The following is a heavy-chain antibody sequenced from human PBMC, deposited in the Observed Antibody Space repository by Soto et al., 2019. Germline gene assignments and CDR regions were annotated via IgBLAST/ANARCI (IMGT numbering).Heavy chain of an antibody. V-gene: IGHV4-31*03. CDR3: ERQTGTIDGMDV. J-gene: IGHJ6*02. CDR2: IYYSGST. D-gene: IGHD1-7*01. CDR1: GGSISSGGYY. Sequence: SETLSLTCTVSGGSISSGGYYWSWIRQHPGKGLEWIGYIYYSGSTYYNPSLKSRVTISVDTSKNQFSLKLSSVTAADTAVYYCERQTGTIDGMDVWGQGTKVTGTS.